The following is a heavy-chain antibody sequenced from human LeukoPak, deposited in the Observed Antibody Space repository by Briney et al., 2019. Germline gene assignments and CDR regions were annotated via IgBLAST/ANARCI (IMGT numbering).Heavy chain of an antibody. J-gene: IGHJ6*03. CDR1: GFTFSSYA. CDR3: AKGTGRYYYYYYMDV. V-gene: IGHV3-23*01. CDR2: ISGSGGST. D-gene: IGHD4-17*01. Sequence: GGSLRLSCAASGFTFSSYAMSWVRQAPEKGLEWDSAISGSGGSTYYADSVKGRFTISRDNSKNTLYLQMNSLSAEDTAVYYCAKGTGRYYYYYYMDVWGKGTTVTVSS.